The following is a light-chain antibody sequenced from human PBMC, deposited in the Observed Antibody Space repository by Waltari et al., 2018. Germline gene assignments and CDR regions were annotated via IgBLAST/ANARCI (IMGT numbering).Light chain of an antibody. Sequence: SYDLTQPPSLSVSPGQTATIDCSGETLPKLYAYWYQQKPGQAPLLVISKDTERPSGSPARFSGASSGTTVTLTISGVRAEDEGDYYCQSTDSSSTYTVFGGGTKLTVL. CDR2: KDT. V-gene: IGLV3-25*03. CDR1: TLPKLY. CDR3: QSTDSSSTYTV. J-gene: IGLJ3*02.